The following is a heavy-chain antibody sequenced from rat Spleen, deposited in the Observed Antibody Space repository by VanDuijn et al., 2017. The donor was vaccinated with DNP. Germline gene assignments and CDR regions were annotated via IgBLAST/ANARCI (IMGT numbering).Heavy chain of an antibody. CDR3: AKGGTMDNCRFAY. J-gene: IGHJ3*01. CDR1: GFTFSSFA. D-gene: IGHD1-3*01. Sequence: EVQLVESGGGLVQPGRSLKLSCAASGFTFSSFAMAWVRQAPTTGLEWFPTITSGCSNTYYPDSVKGRFTISRDNAKSTLYLQMDSLWYEDTATYDCAKGGTMDNCRFAYWGQGTLVTVSS. V-gene: IGHV5-25*01. CDR2: ITSGCSNT.